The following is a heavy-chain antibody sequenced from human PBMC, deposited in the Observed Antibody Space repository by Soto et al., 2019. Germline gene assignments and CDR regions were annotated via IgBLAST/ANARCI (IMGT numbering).Heavy chain of an antibody. Sequence: SVKVSCKASGGAFSSYAISWVRQAPGQGLEWMGGIIPIFGTANYAQKFQGRVTITADKSTSTAYMELSSLRSEDTAVYYCARSLKMATIIGPLDYWGQGTLVTVS. J-gene: IGHJ4*02. CDR2: IIPIFGTA. D-gene: IGHD5-12*01. V-gene: IGHV1-69*06. CDR3: ARSLKMATIIGPLDY. CDR1: GGAFSSYA.